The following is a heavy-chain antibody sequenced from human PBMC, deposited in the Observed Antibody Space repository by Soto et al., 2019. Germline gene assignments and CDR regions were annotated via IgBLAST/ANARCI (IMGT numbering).Heavy chain of an antibody. J-gene: IGHJ4*02. V-gene: IGHV3-11*01. CDR1: GFTFSDYY. Sequence: GGSLRLSCAASGFTFSDYYMSWIRQAPGKGLEWVSYISSSGSTIYYADSVKGRFTISRDNAKNSLYLQMNSLRAEDTAVYYCARHGSMEPDLKYPFDYWGQGTLVTVSS. D-gene: IGHD1-1*01. CDR2: ISSSGSTI. CDR3: ARHGSMEPDLKYPFDY.